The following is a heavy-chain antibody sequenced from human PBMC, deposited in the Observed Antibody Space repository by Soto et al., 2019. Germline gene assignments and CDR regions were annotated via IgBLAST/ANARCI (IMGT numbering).Heavy chain of an antibody. CDR2: IYSGGST. Sequence: GGSLRLSCAASGFTVSSNYMSWVRQAPGKGLEWVSVIYSGGSTYYADSAKGRFTISRHNSKNTLYLQMNSLRAEDTAVYYCAGLYYDYGDYGAFDIWGQGTMVTVSS. CDR3: AGLYYDYGDYGAFDI. CDR1: GFTVSSNY. J-gene: IGHJ3*02. D-gene: IGHD4-17*01. V-gene: IGHV3-53*04.